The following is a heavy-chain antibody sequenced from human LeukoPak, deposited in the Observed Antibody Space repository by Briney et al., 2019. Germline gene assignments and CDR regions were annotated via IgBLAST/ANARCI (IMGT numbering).Heavy chain of an antibody. D-gene: IGHD1-7*01. CDR2: INDSGRI. J-gene: IGHJ6*03. Sequence: SETLSLTCAVYGGSFSHYYWSWLRQPPGKGLEWIGEINDSGRINYNPSLMSRVTISVDTSKNQFSLRLTSVTARDTAVYYCARRWNYGRNYYIDVWGKGATVSVSS. V-gene: IGHV4-34*01. CDR3: ARRWNYGRNYYIDV. CDR1: GGSFSHYY.